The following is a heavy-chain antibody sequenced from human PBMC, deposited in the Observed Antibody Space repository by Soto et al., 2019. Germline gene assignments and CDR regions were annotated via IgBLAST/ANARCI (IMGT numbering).Heavy chain of an antibody. J-gene: IGHJ6*03. D-gene: IGHD3-10*01. Sequence: SETLSLTCTVSGGSISSSSYYWGWIRQPPGKGLEWIGSIYYSGSTYYNPSLKSRVTISVDTSKNQFSLKLSSVTAADTAVYYCAREYGFGELLAKLYYYYMDVWGKGTTVTVSS. CDR1: GGSISSSSYY. CDR2: IYYSGST. V-gene: IGHV4-39*02. CDR3: AREYGFGELLAKLYYYYMDV.